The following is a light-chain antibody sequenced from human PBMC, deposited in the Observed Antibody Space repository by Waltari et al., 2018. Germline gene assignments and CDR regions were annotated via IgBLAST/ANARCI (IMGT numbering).Light chain of an antibody. CDR1: QSVGRS. CDR2: DTS. CDR3: QHYLRLPAT. J-gene: IGKJ1*01. V-gene: IGKV3-20*01. Sequence: CRASQSVGRSLAWYQQKPGQAPRLLIYDTSRRATGIPDRFSGSGSGTDFSLTISRLEPEDFAVYYCQHYLRLPATFSQGTKVEI.